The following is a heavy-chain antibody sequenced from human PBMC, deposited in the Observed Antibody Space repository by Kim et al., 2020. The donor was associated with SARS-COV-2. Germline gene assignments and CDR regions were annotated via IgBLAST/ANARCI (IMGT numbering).Heavy chain of an antibody. D-gene: IGHD5-18*01. Sequence: SVQCPFTISRDNSKNTLSLQMNSLRAKDTAVYYCAKDPAGYSYGFLFAYWGQGTLVTVSS. CDR3: AKDPAGYSYGFLFAY. V-gene: IGHV3-23*01. J-gene: IGHJ4*02.